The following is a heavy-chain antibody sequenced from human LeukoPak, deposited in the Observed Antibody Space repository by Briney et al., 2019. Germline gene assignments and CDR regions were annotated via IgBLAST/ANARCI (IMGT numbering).Heavy chain of an antibody. CDR3: ARVDMRTAMDK. V-gene: IGHV1-46*01. J-gene: IGHJ4*02. Sequence: ASAKVSCKASGYTFTSYYMHWVRQAPGQGLEWMGIINPSGGSTSYAQKFQGRVTMTRDTSTSTVYMELSSLRSEDTAVYYRARVDMRTAMDKWGQGTLVTVSS. CDR2: INPSGGST. D-gene: IGHD5-18*01. CDR1: GYTFTSYY.